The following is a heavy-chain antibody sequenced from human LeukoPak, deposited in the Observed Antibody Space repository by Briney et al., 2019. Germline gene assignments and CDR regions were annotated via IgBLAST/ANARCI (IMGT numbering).Heavy chain of an antibody. J-gene: IGHJ6*03. CDR3: ARASGSSSGGWVYYYYMDV. CDR1: GFTFSSYT. V-gene: IGHV3-48*01. CDR2: ISSSSNTI. D-gene: IGHD6-6*01. Sequence: GGSLRLSCAASGFTFSSYTMKWFRQAPGKGLEWVSYISSSSNTIYYADSVKGRFTISRDNAKNSLYLQMNSLRADDTAVYYCARASGSSSGGWVYYYYMDVWGKGTTVTVSS.